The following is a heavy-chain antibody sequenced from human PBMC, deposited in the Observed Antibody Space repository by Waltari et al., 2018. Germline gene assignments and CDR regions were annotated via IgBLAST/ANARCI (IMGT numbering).Heavy chain of an antibody. CDR3: ARVTRSAAAGTGYFDY. V-gene: IGHV1-2*06. Sequence: QVQLVQSGAEVKKPGASVKVSCKASGYTFTGYYMHWVRQAPGQGLEWMGRINPNSGGTNYAQKFQGRVTMTRDTSIITAYMELSRLISDDTAVYYCARVTRSAAAGTGYFDYWGQGTLVTVSS. D-gene: IGHD6-13*01. J-gene: IGHJ4*02. CDR2: INPNSGGT. CDR1: GYTFTGYY.